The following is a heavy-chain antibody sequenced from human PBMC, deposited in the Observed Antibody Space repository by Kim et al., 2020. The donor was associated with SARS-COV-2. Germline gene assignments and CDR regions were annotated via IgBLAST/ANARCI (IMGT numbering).Heavy chain of an antibody. V-gene: IGHV3-30*02. J-gene: IGHJ3*02. CDR3: AKPIWGGYHDAFDI. Sequence: YADSVKGRFTISRDNSKNTLYLQMNSLRAEDTAVYYCAKPIWGGYHDAFDIWGQGTMVTVSS. D-gene: IGHD3-3*01.